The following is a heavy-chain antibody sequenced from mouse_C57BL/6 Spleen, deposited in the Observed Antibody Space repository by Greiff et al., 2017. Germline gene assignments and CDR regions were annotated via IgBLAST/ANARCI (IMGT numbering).Heavy chain of an antibody. V-gene: IGHV1-64*01. CDR1: GYTFTSYW. D-gene: IGHD1-1*01. CDR3: ARDYYGSSYVLY. CDR2: IHPNSGST. Sequence: QVQLQQPGAELVKPGASVKLSCKASGYTFTSYWMHWVKQRPGQGLEWIGMIHPNSGSTNYNEKFKSKAKLTVDKSSSTAYMQLSSLTSEDSAVYYCARDYYGSSYVLYWGQGTTLTVSS. J-gene: IGHJ2*01.